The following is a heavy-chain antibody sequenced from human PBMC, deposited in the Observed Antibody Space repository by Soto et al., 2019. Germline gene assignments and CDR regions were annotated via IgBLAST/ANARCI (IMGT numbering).Heavy chain of an antibody. V-gene: IGHV3-23*01. Sequence: GGSLRLSCAASGFTFNNYAMTWVRQPPGKGLEWVSAISGSGDITFYADSVRGRFTISRDQSKSTLYLQVNSLRAEDTATYYCARDVGSSGSSRWFDTWGQGTLVTVSS. CDR1: GFTFNNYA. D-gene: IGHD3-10*01. CDR3: ARDVGSSGSSRWFDT. CDR2: ISGSGDIT. J-gene: IGHJ5*02.